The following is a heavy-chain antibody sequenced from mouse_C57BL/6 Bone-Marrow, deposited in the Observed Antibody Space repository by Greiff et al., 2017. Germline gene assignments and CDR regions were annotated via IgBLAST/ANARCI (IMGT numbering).Heavy chain of an antibody. CDR3: ARPYDYDDGYYYAMDY. D-gene: IGHD2-4*01. CDR1: GFTFSSYG. CDR2: ISSGGSYN. J-gene: IGHJ4*01. Sequence: EVQLVESGGDLVKPGGSLTLSCAASGFTFSSYGMSWVRQTPDKRLEWVATISSGGSYNYYPDSVKGRFTISRDNAKNTLYLQMSSLKSEDTAMYYCARPYDYDDGYYYAMDYWGQGTSVTVSS. V-gene: IGHV5-6*01.